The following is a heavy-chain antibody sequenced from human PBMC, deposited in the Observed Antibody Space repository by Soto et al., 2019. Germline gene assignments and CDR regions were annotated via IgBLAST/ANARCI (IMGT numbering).Heavy chain of an antibody. V-gene: IGHV3-30-3*01. Sequence: GGSLRLSCAASGFIFSSYAMHWVRQAPGKGLEWVAVISYDGSNKYYADSVKGRFTISRDNSKNTLYLQMNSLRAEDTAVYYCTRAKGYYDSSGRNAFDIWGQGTMVTVSS. CDR3: TRAKGYYDSSGRNAFDI. D-gene: IGHD3-22*01. CDR2: ISYDGSNK. J-gene: IGHJ3*02. CDR1: GFIFSSYA.